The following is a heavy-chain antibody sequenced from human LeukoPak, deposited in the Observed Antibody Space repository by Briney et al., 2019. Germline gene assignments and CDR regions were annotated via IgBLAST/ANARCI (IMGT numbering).Heavy chain of an antibody. D-gene: IGHD6-19*01. V-gene: IGHV1-2*02. J-gene: IGHJ4*02. CDR2: INPNSGGT. Sequence: GASVKVSCKASGYTFTGYYMHWVLHAPGQGLEWMGWINPNSGGTNYAQKFQGRVTMTRDTSISTAYMELSRLRSDDTAVYYCARSDSSGWYFDYWGQGTLVTVSS. CDR3: ARSDSSGWYFDY. CDR1: GYTFTGYY.